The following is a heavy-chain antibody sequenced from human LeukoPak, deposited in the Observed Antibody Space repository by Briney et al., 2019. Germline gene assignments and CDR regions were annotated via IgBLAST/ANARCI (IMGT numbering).Heavy chain of an antibody. Sequence: ASVTVSCHISGWTFSIYCLSWMRQAPGQGLEWVGWISGHNGFTRLVQKFQGRVTMTTDTSTSTVFMELRSLRSDDTAVYYCASRGGARDSSGWYYYYYGMDVWGQGTTVTVSS. CDR1: GWTFSIYC. D-gene: IGHD6-19*01. V-gene: IGHV1-18*04. CDR2: ISGHNGFT. CDR3: ASRGGARDSSGWYYYYYGMDV. J-gene: IGHJ6*02.